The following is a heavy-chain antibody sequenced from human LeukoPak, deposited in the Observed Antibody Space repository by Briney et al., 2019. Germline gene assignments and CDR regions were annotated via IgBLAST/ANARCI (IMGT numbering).Heavy chain of an antibody. CDR2: IGSSGRNI. CDR1: GFTFSDYY. Sequence: GGSLRLSCAASGFTFSDYYMSWIRQAAGKGLEWVSYIGSSGRNIYYADSVKGRFTISRDNAKNSLYLQMNSLRAEDTAVYYCAGPTSHCSGASCYSNWGQGTLVTVSS. CDR3: AGPTSHCSGASCYSN. J-gene: IGHJ4*02. D-gene: IGHD2-15*01. V-gene: IGHV3-11*01.